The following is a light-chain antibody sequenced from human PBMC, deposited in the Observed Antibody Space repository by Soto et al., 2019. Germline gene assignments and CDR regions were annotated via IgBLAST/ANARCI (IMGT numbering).Light chain of an antibody. V-gene: IGLV2-14*01. J-gene: IGLJ1*01. Sequence: QSVLTQPASVSGSPGQSITISCTGTSSDVGDYNYVSWYQQHPGKAPKLIIYEVSNRPSGVSNRFSGSKSGNTASLTISGLQAEDEADYYCSDTTTSALGVFGTGTKLTVL. CDR3: CSDTTTSALGV. CDR2: EVS. CDR1: SSDVGDYNY.